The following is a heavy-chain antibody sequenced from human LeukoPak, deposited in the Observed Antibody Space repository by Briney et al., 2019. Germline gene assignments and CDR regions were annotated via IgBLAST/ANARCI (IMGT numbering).Heavy chain of an antibody. D-gene: IGHD6-19*01. J-gene: IGHJ4*02. CDR2: INPNSGGT. Sequence: ASVKVSCKASGYTFTGYYMHWVRQAPGQGLEWMGWINPNSGGTNYAQKFQGRVTMTRDTSISTAYMELSRLRSDDTAVYYCARVAAVAGTGEIDYFDYWGQGTLVTVSS. CDR1: GYTFTGYY. V-gene: IGHV1-2*02. CDR3: ARVAAVAGTGEIDYFDY.